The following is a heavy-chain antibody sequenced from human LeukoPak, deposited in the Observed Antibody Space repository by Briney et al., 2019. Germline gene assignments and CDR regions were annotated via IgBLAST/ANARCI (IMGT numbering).Heavy chain of an antibody. CDR3: AKDLNSGWYSDDAFDI. CDR2: ISYDGSNK. J-gene: IGHJ3*02. Sequence: GGSLRLSCAASGFTFSSYGMHWVRRAPGKGLEWVAVISYDGSNKYYADSVKGRFTISRDNSKNTLYLQMNSLRAEDTAVYYCAKDLNSGWYSDDAFDIWGQGTMVTVSS. V-gene: IGHV3-30*18. CDR1: GFTFSSYG. D-gene: IGHD6-19*01.